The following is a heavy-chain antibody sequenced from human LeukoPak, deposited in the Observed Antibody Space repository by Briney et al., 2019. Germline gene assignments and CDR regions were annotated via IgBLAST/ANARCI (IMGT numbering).Heavy chain of an antibody. D-gene: IGHD2-15*01. V-gene: IGHV3-23*01. CDR3: AKDQDDPWWYFDL. CDR2: ISGSGGST. J-gene: IGHJ2*01. CDR1: GFTLSDYY. Sequence: GGSLRLSCAASGFTLSDYYMSWIRQAPGKGLEWVSAISGSGGSTYYADSVKGRFTISRDNSKNTLYLQMNSLRAEDTAVYYCAKDQDDPWWYFDLWGRGTLVTVSS.